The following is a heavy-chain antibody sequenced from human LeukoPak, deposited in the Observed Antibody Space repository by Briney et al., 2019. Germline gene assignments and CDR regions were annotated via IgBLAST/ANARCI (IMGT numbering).Heavy chain of an antibody. V-gene: IGHV3-30*02. Sequence: GGSLRLSCAASGFTFSTYGMHWVRQAPGKGLEWVAFIRYDGSNKYYADSVKGRFTISRDNSKNTLYLQMNSLRAEDTALYYCAKDKGDSSGSWFHSGTNAFDIWGQGTMVIVSS. J-gene: IGHJ3*02. D-gene: IGHD3-22*01. CDR1: GFTFSTYG. CDR2: IRYDGSNK. CDR3: AKDKGDSSGSWFHSGTNAFDI.